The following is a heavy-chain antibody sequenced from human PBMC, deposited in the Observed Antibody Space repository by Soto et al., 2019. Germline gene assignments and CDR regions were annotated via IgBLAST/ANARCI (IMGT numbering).Heavy chain of an antibody. D-gene: IGHD3-22*01. V-gene: IGHV3-11*06. Sequence: GGSLRLSCAASGFTFSDYYMSWIRQAPGKGLEWVSYISSSSSYTNYADSVKGRFTISRDNAKNSLYPQMNSLRAEDTAVYYCARSWYYYDSSGYFDYWGQGTLVTVSS. CDR3: ARSWYYYDSSGYFDY. J-gene: IGHJ4*02. CDR1: GFTFSDYY. CDR2: ISSSSSYT.